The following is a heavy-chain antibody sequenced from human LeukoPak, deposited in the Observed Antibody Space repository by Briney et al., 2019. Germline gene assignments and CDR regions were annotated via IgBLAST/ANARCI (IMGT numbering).Heavy chain of an antibody. CDR2: IYYSGTT. CDR1: GGSITNYY. Sequence: SETLSLTCTVSGGSITNYYWSWIRQPPGKGLEWIGYIYYSGTTNYNPSLKSRVTISVDTSENQFSPKVNSVTAADTAVYYCVRSRSGTYGWFDPWGQGTLVTVSS. V-gene: IGHV4-59*01. D-gene: IGHD4-17*01. J-gene: IGHJ5*02. CDR3: VRSRSGTYGWFDP.